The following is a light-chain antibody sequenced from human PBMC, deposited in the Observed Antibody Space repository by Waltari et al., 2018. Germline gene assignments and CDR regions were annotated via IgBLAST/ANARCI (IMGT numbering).Light chain of an antibody. CDR3: QYYNNYELT. Sequence: DIQMTQSPSTLSASVGDRVTITCRASQRITNCLAWYQQKPGMAPKLLIYGVSTLESGVPSRFSGSGSGAEFTLTISSLQPDDFATYYCQYYNNYELTFGGGTKVEIK. V-gene: IGKV1-5*03. CDR1: QRITNC. J-gene: IGKJ4*01. CDR2: GVS.